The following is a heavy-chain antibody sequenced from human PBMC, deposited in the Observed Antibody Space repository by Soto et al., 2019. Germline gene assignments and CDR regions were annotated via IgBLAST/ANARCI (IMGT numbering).Heavy chain of an antibody. J-gene: IGHJ4*02. V-gene: IGHV3-72*01. CDR3: IVWGSGNDFGAA. CDR2: SKNKADSYTT. CDR1: GFTFSDHY. D-gene: IGHD3-10*01. Sequence: EVQLVESGGGLVQPGGSLRLSCAASGFTFSDHYMDWVRQAPGKGLEWVGRSKNKADSYTTEYAASVKGRFTISRDGSKNSLFLQRNSLKTEDTAVYYCIVWGSGNDFGAAWGQGILVTVSS.